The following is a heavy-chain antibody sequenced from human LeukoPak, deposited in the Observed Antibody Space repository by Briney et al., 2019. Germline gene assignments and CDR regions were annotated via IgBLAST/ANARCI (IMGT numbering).Heavy chain of an antibody. Sequence: ASVKVSCKASGGTSSSYAISWVRQAPGQGLEWMGGIIPIFGTANYAQKFQGRVTITADESTSTAYMELSSLRSEDTAVYYCARDGDSSGWVYFDYWGQGTLVTVSS. J-gene: IGHJ4*02. CDR1: GGTSSSYA. CDR2: IIPIFGTA. CDR3: ARDGDSSGWVYFDY. V-gene: IGHV1-69*13. D-gene: IGHD6-19*01.